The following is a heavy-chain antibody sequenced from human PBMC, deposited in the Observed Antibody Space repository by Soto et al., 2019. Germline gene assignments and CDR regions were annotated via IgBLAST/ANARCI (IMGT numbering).Heavy chain of an antibody. V-gene: IGHV4-59*01. J-gene: IGHJ6*02. CDR2: IYYRGST. CDR1: GGSISSYY. CDR3: ERDGHSSSYGYYYYGMDV. Sequence: PSETPSLTCTVSGGSISSYYWGWVRQPPGEGVGWVGDIYYRGSTNTTPSLKRGVPISVDTPKTQFPRKWSSVTAADTAVYYCERDGHSSSYGYYYYGMDVWGQGPTVPVS. D-gene: IGHD6-6*01.